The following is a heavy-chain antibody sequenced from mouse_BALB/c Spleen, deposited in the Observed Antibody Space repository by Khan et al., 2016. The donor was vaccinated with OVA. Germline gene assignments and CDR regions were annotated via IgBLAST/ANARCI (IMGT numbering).Heavy chain of an antibody. V-gene: IGHV1-4*01. D-gene: IGHD2-14*01. CDR2: INPSNGYT. CDR3: VRSGAYYRYDGYFDV. CDR1: GYTFTSYT. Sequence: QVRLQQSGAELARPGASGKMSCKASGYTFTSYTMHWVKQRPRQGVEWIGYINPSNGYTNYNQKFKDKATLTADKSSSTAYMQLSSRTSEDSAVYYCVRSGAYYRYDGYFDVWGAGTTVTVSS. J-gene: IGHJ1*01.